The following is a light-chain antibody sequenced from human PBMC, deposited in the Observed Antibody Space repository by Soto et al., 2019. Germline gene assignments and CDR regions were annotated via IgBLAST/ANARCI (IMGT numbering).Light chain of an antibody. V-gene: IGLV2-14*01. CDR2: DVS. J-gene: IGLJ2*01. CDR3: SSYTSASTPLV. Sequence: QSVLTQPASVSGSPGQSITISCTGPGSDVGGYNYLSWYQQHPGKAPKVMIYDVSNRPSGVSNRFSGSKSGNTASLTISGLQAEDEADYYCSSYTSASTPLVFGGGTKLTVL. CDR1: GSDVGGYNY.